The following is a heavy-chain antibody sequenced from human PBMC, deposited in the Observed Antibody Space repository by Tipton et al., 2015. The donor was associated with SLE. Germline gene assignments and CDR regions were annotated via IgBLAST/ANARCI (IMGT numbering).Heavy chain of an antibody. CDR3: ARGQEPDY. CDR1: GGTFSSYT. J-gene: IGHJ4*02. Sequence: QLVQSGAEVKKPGSSVKVSCKASGGTFSSYTISWVRQAPGQGLEWMGRIIGYDGYTKYAQQYQGRVSMTTDTSTSTAYMELRSLRSDDTAVYYCARGQEPDYWGQGTLVTVSS. CDR2: IIGYDGYT. V-gene: IGHV1-18*01. D-gene: IGHD1-14*01.